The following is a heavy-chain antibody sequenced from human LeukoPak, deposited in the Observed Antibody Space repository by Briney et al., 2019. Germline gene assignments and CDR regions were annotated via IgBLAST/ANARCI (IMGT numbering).Heavy chain of an antibody. Sequence: GGSLRLSCAASGFTFSSYSMNWFRQAPGKGLEWVAYIGGSRSGSSRSIIYYADSVKGRFTISRDNAKNSLYLQMNSLRAEDTATYYCARRTPLTPGYCDYWGQGTLVTVSS. CDR1: GFTFSSYS. V-gene: IGHV3-48*04. D-gene: IGHD2/OR15-2a*01. CDR2: IGGSRSGSSRSII. J-gene: IGHJ4*02. CDR3: ARRTPLTPGYCDY.